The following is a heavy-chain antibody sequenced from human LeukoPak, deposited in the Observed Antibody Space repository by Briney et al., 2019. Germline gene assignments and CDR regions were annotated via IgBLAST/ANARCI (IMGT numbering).Heavy chain of an antibody. CDR3: ARHVPYDSSDYTLSF. CDR1: GDSISNYF. V-gene: IGHV4-59*08. J-gene: IGHJ4*02. Sequence: PSETLSLTCTVSGDSISNYFWSWIRQPPGKELEYIGYINYSGSTNYNPSLKSRGTISADTSKNQLSLKLNNVPAADTAAYYCARHVPYDSSDYTLSFWGQGTQVTVSS. CDR2: INYSGST. D-gene: IGHD3-22*01.